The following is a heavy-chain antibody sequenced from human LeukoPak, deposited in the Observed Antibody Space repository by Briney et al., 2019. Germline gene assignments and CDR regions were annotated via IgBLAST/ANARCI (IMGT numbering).Heavy chain of an antibody. CDR3: ARSTYYYGSGSYYNDRYYFDY. J-gene: IGHJ4*02. V-gene: IGHV4-59*08. Sequence: SYYWSWIRQPPGKGLEWIGYIYYSGSTNYNPSLKSRVTISVDTSKNQFSLKLSSVTAADTAVYYCARSTYYYGSGSYYNDRYYFDYWGQGTLVTVSS. CDR1: SYY. CDR2: IYYSGST. D-gene: IGHD3-10*01.